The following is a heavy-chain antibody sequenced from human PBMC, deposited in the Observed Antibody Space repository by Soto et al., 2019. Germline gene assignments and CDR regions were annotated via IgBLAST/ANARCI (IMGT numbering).Heavy chain of an antibody. V-gene: IGHV4-31*03. CDR2: IYYSGST. CDR3: ARVGIAAAGTWGNFDY. CDR1: GGSISSGGYY. J-gene: IGHJ4*02. D-gene: IGHD6-13*01. Sequence: SETLSLTCTVSGGSISSGGYYWSWIRQHPGKGLEWIGYIYYSGSTYYNPSLKSRVTISVDTSKNQFSLKLSSVTAADTAVYYCARVGIAAAGTWGNFDYWGQGTLVTVSS.